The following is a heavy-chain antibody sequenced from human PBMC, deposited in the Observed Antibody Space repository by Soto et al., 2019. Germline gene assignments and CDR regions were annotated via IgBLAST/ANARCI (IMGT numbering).Heavy chain of an antibody. J-gene: IGHJ5*02. CDR1: GGSVSGVDYF. Sequence: SETLSLTCTVSGGSVSGVDYFWSWIRQSPGKGLEWIGYIYYTGITHLNPSLKSRLTMAVDTSKNEFSLTLTSVSAADTAVYFCAREERKGIISWFDPWGQGTPVTVSS. V-gene: IGHV4-30-4*01. CDR2: IYYTGIT. D-gene: IGHD2-21*01. CDR3: AREERKGIISWFDP.